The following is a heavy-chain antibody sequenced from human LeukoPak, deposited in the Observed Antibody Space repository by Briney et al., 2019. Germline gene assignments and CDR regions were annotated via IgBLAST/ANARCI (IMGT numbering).Heavy chain of an antibody. J-gene: IGHJ3*02. V-gene: IGHV1-2*02. Sequence: GASVKVSCKASGYTFTGNYMHWVRQAPGQGLEWMGWINPNSGGTNYAQKFQGRVTMTRDTSISTAYMELSRLRSDDTAVYYCARDREPYGDYGLGAFDIWGQGTMVTVSS. CDR1: GYTFTGNY. CDR3: ARDREPYGDYGLGAFDI. CDR2: INPNSGGT. D-gene: IGHD4-17*01.